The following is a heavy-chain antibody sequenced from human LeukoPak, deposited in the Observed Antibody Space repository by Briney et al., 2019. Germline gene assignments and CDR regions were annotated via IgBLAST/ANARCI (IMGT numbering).Heavy chain of an antibody. D-gene: IGHD2-2*02. CDR1: GYTFTSYA. CDR3: ARDSPYCSSTSCYNETPPGY. CDR2: INACNGNT. V-gene: IGHV1-3*01. Sequence: ASVKVSCKASGYTFTSYAMHWVRQAPGQRLEWMGWINACNGNTKYSQKFQGRVTITRDTSASTAYMELSSLRSEDTAVYYCARDSPYCSSTSCYNETPPGYWGQGTLVTVSS. J-gene: IGHJ4*02.